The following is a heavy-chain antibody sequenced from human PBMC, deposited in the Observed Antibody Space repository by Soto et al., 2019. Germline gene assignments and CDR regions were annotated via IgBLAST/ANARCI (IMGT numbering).Heavy chain of an antibody. CDR3: ALGVGEALNYYYYGMDV. D-gene: IGHD3-16*01. J-gene: IGHJ6*02. Sequence: SVKVSCKASGGTSSSYAISWVRQAPGQGLEWMGGIIPIFGTANYAQKFQGRVTITADESTSTAYMELSSLRSEDTAVYYCALGVGEALNYYYYGMDVWGQGTTVTVSS. V-gene: IGHV1-69*13. CDR1: GGTSSSYA. CDR2: IIPIFGTA.